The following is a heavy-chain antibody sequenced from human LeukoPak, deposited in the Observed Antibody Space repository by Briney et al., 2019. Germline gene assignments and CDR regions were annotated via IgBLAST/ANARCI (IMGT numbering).Heavy chain of an antibody. CDR1: GGTFSSYS. CDR3: ARSRATVTTTGFDY. D-gene: IGHD4-17*01. J-gene: IGHJ4*02. Sequence: GASVKVSCKASGGTFSSYSINWVRQAPGQGLEWMGGTIPIFGTANYAQKFQGRVTMTRDMSTSTVYMELSSLRSEDTAVYYCARSRATVTTTGFDYWGQGTLVTVSS. V-gene: IGHV1-69*05. CDR2: TIPIFGTA.